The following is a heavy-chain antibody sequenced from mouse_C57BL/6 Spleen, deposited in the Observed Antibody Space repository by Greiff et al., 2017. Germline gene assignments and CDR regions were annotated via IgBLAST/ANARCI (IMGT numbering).Heavy chain of an antibody. D-gene: IGHD4-1*01. CDR1: GFTFSDYY. J-gene: IGHJ2*01. CDR3: ARNWAYFDY. CDR2: INYDGSST. V-gene: IGHV5-16*01. Sequence: EVKVVESEGGLVQPGSSMKLSCTASGFTFSDYYMAWVRQVPEKGLEWVANINYDGSSTYYLDSLKSRFIISRDNAKNILYLQMSSLKSEDTATYYCARNWAYFDYWGQGTTLTVSS.